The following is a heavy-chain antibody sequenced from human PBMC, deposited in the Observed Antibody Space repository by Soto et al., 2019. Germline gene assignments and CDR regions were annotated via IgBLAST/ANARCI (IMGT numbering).Heavy chain of an antibody. V-gene: IGHV4-61*01. D-gene: IGHD2-15*01. CDR3: ARGSGPNDAFDI. CDR2: IYYSGST. Sequence: QVQLQESGPGLVKPSETLSLTCTVSGGSVSSSSYYWSWIRQPPGKGLEWIGYIYYSGSTNYNPSLKSRVTISVDTSKNQFSLKLSSVTAADTAVYYCARGSGPNDAFDIWGQGTMVTVSS. CDR1: GGSVSSSSYY. J-gene: IGHJ3*02.